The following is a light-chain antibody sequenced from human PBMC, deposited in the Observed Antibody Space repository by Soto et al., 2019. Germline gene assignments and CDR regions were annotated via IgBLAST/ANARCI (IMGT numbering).Light chain of an antibody. Sequence: EIVLTQSPDTLSFSPGERATLYCRASQSVGSSLAWYQQKPGQAPRLLIYDASNRATGIPARFSGSGSGTDFTLTISSLEPEDFAVYYCQQRSNWPPEVTFGPGTKVDIK. CDR2: DAS. CDR3: QQRSNWPPEVT. CDR1: QSVGSS. J-gene: IGKJ3*01. V-gene: IGKV3-11*01.